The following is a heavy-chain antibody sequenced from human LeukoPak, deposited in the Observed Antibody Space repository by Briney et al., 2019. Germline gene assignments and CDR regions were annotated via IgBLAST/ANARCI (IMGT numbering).Heavy chain of an antibody. CDR1: GGSISSYY. Sequence: SETLSLTCTVSGGSISSYYWSWIRQPAGKGLEWIGRIYTSGSTNYNPSLKSRVTISVDTSKNQFSLKLSSVTAADTAVYYCARTPSFTYSSGWYIDYWGQGTLVTVSS. CDR2: IYTSGST. V-gene: IGHV4-4*07. D-gene: IGHD6-19*01. J-gene: IGHJ4*02. CDR3: ARTPSFTYSSGWYIDY.